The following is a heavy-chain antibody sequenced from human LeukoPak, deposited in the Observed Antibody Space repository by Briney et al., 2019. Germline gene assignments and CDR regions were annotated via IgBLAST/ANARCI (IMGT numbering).Heavy chain of an antibody. V-gene: IGHV4-59*12. CDR2: IYYSGST. D-gene: IGHD2/OR15-2a*01. CDR1: GGPISSYY. Sequence: SETLSLTCTVSGGPISSYYWSWIRQPPGKGLEWIGYIYYSGSTNYNPSLKSRVTISVDTSKNQFSLKLSSVTAADTAVYYCARDLGPGNSDYWGQGTLVTVSS. CDR3: ARDLGPGNSDY. J-gene: IGHJ4*02.